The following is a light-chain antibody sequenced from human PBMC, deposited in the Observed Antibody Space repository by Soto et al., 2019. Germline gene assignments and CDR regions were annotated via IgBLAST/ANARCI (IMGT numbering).Light chain of an antibody. Sequence: DIRVTQSPSTLSAYIGDRVTITCRASQSISSWLAWYQQKPGKAPNLLIYDASSLESGVPSRFSGSGSGTEFTLTISSLQPDDFAPYYCPQYNSYSRPFGQRTKVDIK. CDR1: QSISSW. V-gene: IGKV1-5*01. CDR2: DAS. J-gene: IGKJ1*01. CDR3: PQYNSYSRP.